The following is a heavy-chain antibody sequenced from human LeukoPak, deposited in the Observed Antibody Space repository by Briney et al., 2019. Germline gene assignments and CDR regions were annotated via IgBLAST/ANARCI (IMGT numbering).Heavy chain of an antibody. D-gene: IGHD1-26*01. CDR1: GFTFSSYW. J-gene: IGHJ4*02. Sequence: GGSLRLSCAASGFTFSSYWMHWVRQAPGKGLVWVSRINTDGSSTSYADSVKGRFTISGDNAKNTLYLQMNSLRAEDTAVYYCARGSSWWELVYWGQGTLVTVSS. V-gene: IGHV3-74*01. CDR3: ARGSSWWELVY. CDR2: INTDGSST.